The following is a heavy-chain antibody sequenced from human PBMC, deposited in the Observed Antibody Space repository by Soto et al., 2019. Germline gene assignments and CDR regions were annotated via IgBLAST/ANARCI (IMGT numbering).Heavy chain of an antibody. D-gene: IGHD2-21*02. J-gene: IGHJ4*02. Sequence: GGSLRLTCAASGFTFSPCTMHWVRQTQGKGLEWVAVISYDGSDKYYAGSVRDRFTNSRDNSNNTLFLQMNSLRAEDTSLYYCARGGGFCGADCYKGGIDYWGQGALVTVSS. CDR3: ARGGGFCGADCYKGGIDY. CDR1: GFTFSPCT. V-gene: IGHV3-30-3*01. CDR2: ISYDGSDK.